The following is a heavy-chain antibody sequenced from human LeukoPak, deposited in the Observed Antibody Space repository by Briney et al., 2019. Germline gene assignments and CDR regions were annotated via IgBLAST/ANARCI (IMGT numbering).Heavy chain of an antibody. V-gene: IGHV3-7*01. J-gene: IGHJ4*02. Sequence: GGSLRLSCAASGFTFSNHWMSWVRQASGKGLEWVANIKQDGSEKYYVDSVKGRLTISRDNAKNSLYLQMNSLRGEDTAVYYCARLYTSGCFDYWGQGTLVTVSS. CDR3: ARLYTSGCFDY. D-gene: IGHD6-19*01. CDR1: GFTFSNHW. CDR2: IKQDGSEK.